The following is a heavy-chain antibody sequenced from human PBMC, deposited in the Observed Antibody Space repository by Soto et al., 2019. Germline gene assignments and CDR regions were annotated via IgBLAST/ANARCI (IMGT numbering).Heavy chain of an antibody. CDR3: ANLYCSGGSCYPRHYYYYMDV. J-gene: IGHJ6*03. CDR2: ISGSGGST. Sequence: SLRLSCAASGFTFSSYAMSWVRQAPGKGLEWVSAISGSGGSTYYADSVKGRFTISRDNSKNTLYLQMNSLRAEDTAVYYCANLYCSGGSCYPRHYYYYMDVWGKGTTVTVSS. D-gene: IGHD2-15*01. CDR1: GFTFSSYA. V-gene: IGHV3-23*01.